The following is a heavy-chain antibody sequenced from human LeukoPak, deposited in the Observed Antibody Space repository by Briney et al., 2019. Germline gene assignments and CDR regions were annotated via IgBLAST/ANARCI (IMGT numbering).Heavy chain of an antibody. V-gene: IGHV3-7*05. CDR3: ARDSRATGVHEY. J-gene: IGHJ4*02. D-gene: IGHD1-1*01. CDR1: GFTFSSYW. CDR2: IKQDGSQK. Sequence: GGSLRLSCADSGFTFSSYWMSWARQAPGKGLEWVANIKQDGSQKYYVDSVKGRFTISRANAQNSIYLQMNSLRDEDTAVYYCARDSRATGVHEYWGQGTLVTVSS.